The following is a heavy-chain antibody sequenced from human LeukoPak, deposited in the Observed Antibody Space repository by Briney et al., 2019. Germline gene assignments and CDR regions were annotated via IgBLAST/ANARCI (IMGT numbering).Heavy chain of an antibody. J-gene: IGHJ4*02. D-gene: IGHD3-10*01. V-gene: IGHV3-23*01. CDR2: ISGTGSTT. Sequence: GGSLRLSCAASGFTFNSYAMSWVRQAPGKGLEWVSSISGTGSTTYYADSVKGRFAISRDNSKDTLYLQMSSLTAEDTAVYYCAKDQRFGELADYRGQGTLVTVSS. CDR3: AKDQRFGELADY. CDR1: GFTFNSYA.